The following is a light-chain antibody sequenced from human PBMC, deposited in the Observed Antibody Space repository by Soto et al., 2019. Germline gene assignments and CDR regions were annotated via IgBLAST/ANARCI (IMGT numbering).Light chain of an antibody. V-gene: IGLV2-14*03. CDR1: SSDIGGTNY. CDR2: DVT. Sequence: QSALTQPASVSGSPGQSITISCTGTSSDIGGTNYVSWYQQHPGKAPKLMIYDVTNRPSGVSNRFSGSKSANTASLTISGLEAEDGADYYCSSYTTSSTLFGGGTKVTVL. J-gene: IGLJ2*01. CDR3: SSYTTSSTL.